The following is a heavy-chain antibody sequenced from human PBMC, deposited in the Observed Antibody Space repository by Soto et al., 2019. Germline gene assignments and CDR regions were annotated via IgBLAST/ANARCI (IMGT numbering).Heavy chain of an antibody. V-gene: IGHV3-48*02. J-gene: IGHJ3*02. CDR1: GFSVRSYG. Sequence: PGWSLRLSCAASGFSVRSYGMNWVRQAPGKGLEWVSYISSSSSTIYYADSVKGRFTISRDNAKNSLYLQMNSLRDEDTAVYYCARDQIPPNDALEIWGQGTMVTVSS. CDR2: ISSSSSTI. CDR3: ARDQIPPNDALEI.